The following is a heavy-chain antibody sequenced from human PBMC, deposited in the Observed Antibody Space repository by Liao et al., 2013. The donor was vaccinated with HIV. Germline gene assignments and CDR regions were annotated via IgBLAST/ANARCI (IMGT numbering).Heavy chain of an antibody. D-gene: IGHD5-12*01. CDR3: ARDGEATIWGVLDY. J-gene: IGHJ4*02. CDR2: IYYTGST. CDR1: GGSISSYY. V-gene: IGHV4-59*12. Sequence: QVQLQESGPGLVKPSETLSLTCTVSGGSISSYYWTWIRQPPGKGLEWIGNIYYTGSTNYKPSLKGRVTISVDTSKKQFSLRLSSVTAADTAVYYCARDGEATIWGVLDYWGQGTLVTVSS.